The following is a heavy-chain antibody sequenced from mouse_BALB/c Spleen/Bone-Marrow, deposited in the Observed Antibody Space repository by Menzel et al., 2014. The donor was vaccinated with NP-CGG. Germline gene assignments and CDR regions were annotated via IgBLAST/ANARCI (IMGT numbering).Heavy chain of an antibody. CDR3: ARFPMDY. CDR1: GFTFTDYY. Sequence: EVQRVESGGGLVQPGGSLRLSCTTSGFTFTDYYMSWVRQSPGKALEWLAFIRNKAYGYTTEYSASVRGRFTISRDNSQSILYLQMNTLRAEDSATYYCARFPMDYWGQGTSVTVSS. V-gene: IGHV7-3*02. J-gene: IGHJ4*01. CDR2: IRNKAYGYTT.